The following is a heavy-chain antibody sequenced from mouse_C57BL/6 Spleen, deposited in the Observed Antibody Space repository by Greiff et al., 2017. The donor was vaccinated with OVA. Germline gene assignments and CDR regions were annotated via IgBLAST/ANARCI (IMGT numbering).Heavy chain of an antibody. D-gene: IGHD4-1*01. CDR3: ARHEDEWDDYAMDY. CDR2: FYHGSGGI. J-gene: IGHJ4*01. V-gene: IGHV1-62-2*01. Sequence: QVQLQQSGAELVQPGASVKLSCKASGYTFTEYTIHWVHQPSGQGLEWIGCFYHGSGGITYDENFTDKAPLTADKATSKGYLELSRLTSEDEAVDFCARHEDEWDDYAMDYWGQGTSVTVSS. CDR1: GYTFTEYT.